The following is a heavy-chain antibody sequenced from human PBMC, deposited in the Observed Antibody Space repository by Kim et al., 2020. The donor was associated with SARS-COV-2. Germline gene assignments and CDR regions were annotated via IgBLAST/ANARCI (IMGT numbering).Heavy chain of an antibody. CDR2: IIPFFGTA. Sequence: SVKVSCKASGGTFSSYAVSWVRQAPGQGLEWMGGIIPFFGTANYARKFQGRVTITADESTSTAYMELSSLRSEDTAVYYCARGAPAGYYDFWSGYPPGWFDPWGQGILVTVSS. J-gene: IGHJ5*02. CDR1: GGTFSSYA. CDR3: ARGAPAGYYDFWSGYPPGWFDP. D-gene: IGHD3-3*01. V-gene: IGHV1-69*13.